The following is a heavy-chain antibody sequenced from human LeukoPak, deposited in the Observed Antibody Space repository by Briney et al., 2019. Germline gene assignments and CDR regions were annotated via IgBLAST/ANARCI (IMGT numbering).Heavy chain of an antibody. Sequence: PGGSLRLSCSASGLTFSLYSMHWVRQAPRKGLEYVSGISTNGGSTYYADSVKGRFTISRDNSKNTLYLQMSTLRAEDTSVYYCVTELGIGGFDIWGQGTMLTVSS. CDR3: VTELGIGGFDI. J-gene: IGHJ3*02. V-gene: IGHV3-64D*06. CDR1: GLTFSLYS. CDR2: ISTNGGST. D-gene: IGHD7-27*01.